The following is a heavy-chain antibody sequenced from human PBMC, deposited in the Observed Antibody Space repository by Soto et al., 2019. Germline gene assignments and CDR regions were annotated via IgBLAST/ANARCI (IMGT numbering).Heavy chain of an antibody. CDR3: ARGLVGRGRSALDI. J-gene: IGHJ3*02. V-gene: IGHV3-11*01. CDR2: ISNSGSDI. CDR1: GFTFSDYY. D-gene: IGHD2-2*01. Sequence: QVQLVESGGGLVKPAGSLRLACAASGFTFSDYYMSWIRQAPGKGLEWVSYISNSGSDIYYADSVKGRFTVSRDNAKNSLYLQMNSLRVEDTAVYYCARGLVGRGRSALDIWGQGTVVTVSS.